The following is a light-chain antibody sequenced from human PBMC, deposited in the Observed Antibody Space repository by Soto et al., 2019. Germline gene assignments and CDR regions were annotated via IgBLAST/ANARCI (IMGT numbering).Light chain of an antibody. CDR2: AAS. V-gene: IGKV1-27*01. CDR1: QSVSIW. Sequence: DIQMTQSPSTLSASEGDRVTISCRASQSVSIWLAWYQQKPGRAPKLLIYAASTVHSGVPSRFSGSGSGTDFTLTITNLQPEDVATYYCQKYDSVPWTFGQGTKVEIK. J-gene: IGKJ1*01. CDR3: QKYDSVPWT.